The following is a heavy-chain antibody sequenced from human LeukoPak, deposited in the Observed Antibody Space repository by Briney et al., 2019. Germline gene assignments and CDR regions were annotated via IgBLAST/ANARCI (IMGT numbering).Heavy chain of an antibody. J-gene: IGHJ4*02. D-gene: IGHD6-6*01. CDR2: ISSSGSTI. CDR3: AIPPGSSLDY. V-gene: IGHV3-48*03. Sequence: PGGSLRLSRAASGFTFSSYEMNWVRQAPGKGLEGVSCISSSGSTIYYAASVKGRFTISRDNAKNSLYLQMNSLRAEDTAVYYCAIPPGSSLDYWGQGTLVTVSS. CDR1: GFTFSSYE.